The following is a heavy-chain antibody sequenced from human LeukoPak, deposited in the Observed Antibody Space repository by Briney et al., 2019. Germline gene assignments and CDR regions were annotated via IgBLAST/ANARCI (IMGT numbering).Heavy chain of an antibody. CDR3: ARDRTSSGWGGPFDY. V-gene: IGHV3-53*01. CDR2: IYSGGST. Sequence: GGSLRLSCAASGLTVTTNYISWVRQALGKGLEWVSVIYSGGSTYYADSVKGRFTMSRDNSKNTLYLQMNSLRAEDTAVYYCARDRTSSGWGGPFDYWGQGTLVTVSS. CDR1: GLTVTTNY. D-gene: IGHD6-19*01. J-gene: IGHJ4*02.